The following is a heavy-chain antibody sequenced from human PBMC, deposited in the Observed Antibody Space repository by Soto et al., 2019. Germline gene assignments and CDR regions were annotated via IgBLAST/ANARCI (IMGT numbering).Heavy chain of an antibody. D-gene: IGHD6-6*01. J-gene: IGHJ4*02. Sequence: GGSLRLSCVVSGFTFSSYWMTWVRQAPGKGLEWVANIKQDGSEKQYVDSVKGRFTIFRDNAKNSLYLQLTSLRVEDTAVYYCARDPDPESSYRYFDYWGQGTLVTVSS. V-gene: IGHV3-7*01. CDR2: IKQDGSEK. CDR3: ARDPDPESSYRYFDY. CDR1: GFTFSSYW.